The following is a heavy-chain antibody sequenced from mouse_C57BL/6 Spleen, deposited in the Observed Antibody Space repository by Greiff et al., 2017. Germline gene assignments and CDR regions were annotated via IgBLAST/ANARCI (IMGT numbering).Heavy chain of an antibody. D-gene: IGHD2-4*01. J-gene: IGHJ1*03. Sequence: VKLQESGAELVRPGASVTLSCKASGYTFTDYEMHWVKQTPVHGLEWIGAIDPETGGTAYNQKFKGKAILTADKSSSTAYMELRSLTSEDSAVYYCTLYDYDADWYFDGWGTGTTVTVSS. CDR1: GYTFTDYE. CDR2: IDPETGGT. CDR3: TLYDYDADWYFDG. V-gene: IGHV1-15*01.